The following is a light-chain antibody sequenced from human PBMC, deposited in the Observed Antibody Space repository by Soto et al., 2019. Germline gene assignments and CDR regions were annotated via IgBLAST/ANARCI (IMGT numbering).Light chain of an antibody. Sequence: SYELTQPPSVSVAPGQTARITCGGNNIGGKSVHWYQQKPGQAPVLVVYDDSDRPSGIPDRFSGSNSGDTATLTIRRVEAGDEAEYYCHVWDSSSDHYVFGTGTKGTVL. V-gene: IGLV3-21*02. CDR2: DDS. CDR1: NIGGKS. J-gene: IGLJ1*01. CDR3: HVWDSSSDHYV.